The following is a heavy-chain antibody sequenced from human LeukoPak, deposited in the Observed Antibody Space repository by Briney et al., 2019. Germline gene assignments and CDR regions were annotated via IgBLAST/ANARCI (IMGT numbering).Heavy chain of an antibody. D-gene: IGHD3-10*01. V-gene: IGHV3-21*01. CDR2: ISSSSSYI. J-gene: IGHJ4*02. CDR1: GFTFSSYS. CDR3: AREVDYYGSGSYFPGFDY. Sequence: PGGSLRLSCAASGFTFSSYSMNWVRQAPGKGLEWVSSISSSSSYIYYADSVKGRFTISRDNAKNSLYLQMNSLRAEDTAVYYCAREVDYYGSGSYFPGFDYWGQGTLVTVSS.